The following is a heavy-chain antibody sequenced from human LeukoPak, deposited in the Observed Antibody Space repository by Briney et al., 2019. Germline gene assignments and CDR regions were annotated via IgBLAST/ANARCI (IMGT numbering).Heavy chain of an antibody. CDR3: ARASGFCSGLRCYLHLDY. V-gene: IGHV7-4-1*02. J-gene: IGHJ4*02. Sequence: ASVTVSCKASGYTFSRNAMNWVRQVPGRGLEWMGWINTNAGNPTYAQGFTGRFVFSLDTSVSTAYLQISSLRAEDTAVYYCARASGFCSGLRCYLHLDYWGQGSLVTVSS. CDR2: INTNAGNP. CDR1: GYTFSRNA. D-gene: IGHD2-15*01.